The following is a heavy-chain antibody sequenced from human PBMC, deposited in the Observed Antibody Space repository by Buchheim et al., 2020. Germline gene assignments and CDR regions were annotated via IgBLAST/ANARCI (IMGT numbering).Heavy chain of an antibody. Sequence: QVQIVQSGTEVKKPGASVKVSCKASGYTFATYAMHWVRQAPGQRLEWMGWINAGDGYIRYSQKFEGRVTFTSDTSASTAYMELSSLRSEDTAIYYCARDIRTIAARPGFDYWGQGTL. J-gene: IGHJ4*02. V-gene: IGHV1-3*01. CDR1: GYTFATYA. CDR2: INAGDGYI. CDR3: ARDIRTIAARPGFDY. D-gene: IGHD6-6*01.